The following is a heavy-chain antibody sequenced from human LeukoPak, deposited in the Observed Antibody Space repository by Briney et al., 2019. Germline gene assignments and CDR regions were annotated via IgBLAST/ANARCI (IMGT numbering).Heavy chain of an antibody. J-gene: IGHJ4*02. CDR2: IKSKTDGGTT. D-gene: IGHD1-26*01. CDR3: TTGAARAYSVSYSNC. Sequence: PGGSLRLSCAASGFTFSNAWMSWVRQAPGKGLEWVGRIKSKTDGGTTDYAAPVKGRFTISRDDSQNTLYLQMNSLKTEDTAVYYCTTGAARAYSVSYSNCWGQGTLVTVSS. V-gene: IGHV3-15*01. CDR1: GFTFSNAW.